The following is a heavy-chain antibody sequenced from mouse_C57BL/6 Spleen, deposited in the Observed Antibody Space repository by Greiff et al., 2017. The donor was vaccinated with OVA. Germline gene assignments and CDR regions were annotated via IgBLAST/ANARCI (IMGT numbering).Heavy chain of an antibody. D-gene: IGHD4-1*01. CDR2: INPSSGYT. J-gene: IGHJ2*01. Sequence: QVQLQQSGAELARPGASVKMSCKASGYTFTSYTMHWVKQRPGQGLEWIGYINPSSGYTKYNQKFKDKATLTADKSSSTAYMQLSSLTSEDSAVYYCATGTKEDYFDYWGQGTTRTVSS. CDR1: GYTFTSYT. V-gene: IGHV1-4*01. CDR3: ATGTKEDYFDY.